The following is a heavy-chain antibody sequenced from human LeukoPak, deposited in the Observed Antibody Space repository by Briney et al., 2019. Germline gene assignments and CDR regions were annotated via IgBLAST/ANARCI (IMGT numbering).Heavy chain of an antibody. J-gene: IGHJ4*02. CDR3: ARPRITMIVVVPDY. CDR2: IKQDGSEK. V-gene: IGHV3-7*01. CDR1: GFTFSSYW. D-gene: IGHD3-22*01. Sequence: GGSLRLSCAASGFTFSSYWMSWVRQAPGKGLEWVANIKQDGSEKYYVDSVKGRFTISRDNAKNSLYLQMNSLRAEDTAVYYCARPRITMIVVVPDYWGQGTLVTVSS.